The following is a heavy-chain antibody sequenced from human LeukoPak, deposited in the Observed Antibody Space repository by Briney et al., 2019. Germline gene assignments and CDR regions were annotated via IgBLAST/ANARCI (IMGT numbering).Heavy chain of an antibody. CDR2: INHSGST. CDR3: ARPRRYSGYPIDYYYYGMDV. V-gene: IGHV4-34*01. D-gene: IGHD5-12*01. J-gene: IGHJ6*02. CDR1: GGSFSGYY. Sequence: SETLSLTCAVYGGSFSGYYWSWIRQPPGKGLEWIGEINHSGSTNYNPSLKSRVTISVDTSKNQFSLKLSSVTAADTAVYYCARPRRYSGYPIDYYYYGMDVWGQGTTVTVSS.